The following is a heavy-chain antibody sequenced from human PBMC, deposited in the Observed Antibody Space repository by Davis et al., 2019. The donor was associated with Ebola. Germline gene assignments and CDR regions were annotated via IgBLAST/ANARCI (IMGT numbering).Heavy chain of an antibody. CDR2: IYYSGST. V-gene: IGHV4-59*01. CDR3: ASSQLGDSLKTYFDY. D-gene: IGHD2-21*02. Sequence: SETLSLTCAVSGGSISNKWWTWVRQPPGKGLEFIGYIYYSGSTYYNPSLKSRVTISVDTSKNQFSLRLSSVTAADTAVYYCASSQLGDSLKTYFDYWGQGTLVIVSS. CDR1: GGSISNKW. J-gene: IGHJ4*02.